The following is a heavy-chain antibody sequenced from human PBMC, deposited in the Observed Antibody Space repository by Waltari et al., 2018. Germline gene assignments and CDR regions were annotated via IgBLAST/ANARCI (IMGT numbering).Heavy chain of an antibody. CDR1: GGSFGGNY. CDR2: INHSGST. D-gene: IGHD1-26*01. Sequence: VRLRRWGAGLLSPWETLTLTCAVLGGSFGGNYWGGIRQPPGKGLEWIGEINHSGSTNYNPSLKSRVTISVDTSKNQFSLKLSSVTAADTAVYYCARGGSWGAFDIWGQGTMVTVSS. J-gene: IGHJ3*02. V-gene: IGHV4-34*01. CDR3: ARGGSWGAFDI.